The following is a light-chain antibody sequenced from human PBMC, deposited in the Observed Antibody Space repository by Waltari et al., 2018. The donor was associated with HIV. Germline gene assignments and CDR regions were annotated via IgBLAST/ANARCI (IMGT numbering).Light chain of an antibody. CDR3: ATWDDTLSGPV. CDR1: SSNIGSNY. Sequence: QSVLTQAPSASGTPGQRVTISCSGSSSNIGSNYVSWYHPFPGTAPKLLIYRTNPRPSGVPDRCSGSKSGTSASLSISGLRSEDEADYYCATWDDTLSGPVFGGGTKLTVL. V-gene: IGLV1-47*01. CDR2: RTN. J-gene: IGLJ2*01.